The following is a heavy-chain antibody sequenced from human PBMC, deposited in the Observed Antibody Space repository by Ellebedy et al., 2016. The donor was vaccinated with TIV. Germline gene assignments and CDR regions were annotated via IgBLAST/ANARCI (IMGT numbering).Heavy chain of an antibody. J-gene: IGHJ4*02. V-gene: IGHV4-4*07. CDR2: INLSGTT. CDR3: ARDSPLKNFDY. Sequence: GSLRLXXSVSGDSISSHYWSWIRQPAGKGLEWIGRINLSGTTDYNPSLKSRVTMSEDTSKNQFSLRLNSVTAADTAVYYCARDSPLKNFDYWGQGSLVTVSS. CDR1: GDSISSHY.